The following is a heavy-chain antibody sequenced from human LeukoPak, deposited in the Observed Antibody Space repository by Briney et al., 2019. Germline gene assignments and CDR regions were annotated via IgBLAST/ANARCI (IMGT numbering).Heavy chain of an antibody. CDR1: GGSFSGYY. J-gene: IGHJ4*02. D-gene: IGHD3-10*01. V-gene: IGHV4-34*01. CDR2: INHSGST. Sequence: SETLSLTCAVYGGSFSGYYWSWIRQPPGKGLEWIGEINHSGSTNYNPSLKSRVTISVDTSKNQFSLKLSSVTAADTAVYYCARHEGSAGFDYWGQGTLVTVSS. CDR3: ARHEGSAGFDY.